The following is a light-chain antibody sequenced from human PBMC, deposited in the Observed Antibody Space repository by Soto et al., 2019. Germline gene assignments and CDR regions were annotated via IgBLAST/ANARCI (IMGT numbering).Light chain of an antibody. CDR2: NSS. Sequence: EIVLTQSPGTLSLSPGERATLSCRASQSVRSNYLAWYQQKPGQATRLHIYNSSTRATGIPDRFSGSGSGTDFTLTISRLQPEDFALYYCQQYRDLPRTFGQGTQVEIK. CDR1: QSVRSNY. J-gene: IGKJ1*01. CDR3: QQYRDLPRT. V-gene: IGKV3-20*01.